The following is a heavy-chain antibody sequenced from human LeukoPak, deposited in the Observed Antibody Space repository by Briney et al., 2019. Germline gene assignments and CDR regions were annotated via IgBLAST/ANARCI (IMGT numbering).Heavy chain of an antibody. Sequence: TGGSLRLSCAVSGFTFSGFWMSWSRQAPGRGLEWVASINSDGSEGYYADVVKGRFTISRDNAKNTLYLQMNSLRAEDTAVYYCARASIAARPARFDPWGQGTLVTVSS. CDR3: ARASIAARPARFDP. J-gene: IGHJ5*02. D-gene: IGHD6-6*01. CDR2: INSDGSEG. V-gene: IGHV3-7*01. CDR1: GFTFSGFW.